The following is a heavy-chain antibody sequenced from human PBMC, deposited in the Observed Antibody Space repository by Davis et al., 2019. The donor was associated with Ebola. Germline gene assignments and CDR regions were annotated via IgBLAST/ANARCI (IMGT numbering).Heavy chain of an antibody. CDR1: GGSISSGGYY. J-gene: IGHJ4*02. V-gene: IGHV4-31*03. Sequence: PSETLSLTCTVSGGSISSGGYYWSWIRQHPGKGLEWIGYIYYSGSTYYNPSLKSRVTISVDTSKNQFSLKLSSVTAADTAVYYCARGVEVVPAAFFDYWGQGTLVTVSS. CDR3: ARGVEVVPAAFFDY. CDR2: IYYSGST. D-gene: IGHD2-2*01.